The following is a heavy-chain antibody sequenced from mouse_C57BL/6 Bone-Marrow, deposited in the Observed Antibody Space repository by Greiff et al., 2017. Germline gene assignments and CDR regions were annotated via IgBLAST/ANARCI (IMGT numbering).Heavy chain of an antibody. CDR1: GFNIKDDY. V-gene: IGHV14-4*01. Sequence: VQLQQSGAELVRPGASVKLSCTASGFNIKDDYIHWVKQRPEQGLEWIGWIDPEIGDPEYASKFQGKATITSDTSSNTAYLQLSSLTSEDTSVYYCSSFDGNYFDFWCQGTPLTVAS. CDR2: IDPEIGDP. D-gene: IGHD2-3*01. CDR3: SSFDGNYFDF. J-gene: IGHJ2*01.